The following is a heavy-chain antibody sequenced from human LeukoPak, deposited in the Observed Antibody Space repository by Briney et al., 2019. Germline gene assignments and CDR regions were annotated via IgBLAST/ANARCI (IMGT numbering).Heavy chain of an antibody. CDR1: GGSISSYY. CDR2: IYYSGST. D-gene: IGHD3-22*01. V-gene: IGHV4-59*01. J-gene: IGHJ2*01. Sequence: PSETLSLTCTVSGGSISSYYWSWIRQPPGKGLEWIGYIYYSGSTNYNPSLKSRVTISVDTSKNQFSLKLSSVTAADTAVYYCARVEASGDNYDSSGYPEWYFDLWGRGTLVTVSS. CDR3: ARVEASGDNYDSSGYPEWYFDL.